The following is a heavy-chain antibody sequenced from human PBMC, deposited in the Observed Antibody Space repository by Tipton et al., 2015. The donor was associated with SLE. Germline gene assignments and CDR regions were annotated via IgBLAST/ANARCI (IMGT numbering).Heavy chain of an antibody. J-gene: IGHJ4*02. CDR1: GGSISSYY. Sequence: TLSLTCTVSGGSISSYYWSWIRQPPGKGLEWIGYIYYSGSTNYSPSLKSRATISVDTSKDQFSLKLSSVTAADTAVYYCARGESSGYLYYFDYWGQGTLVTVSS. D-gene: IGHD3-22*01. CDR3: ARGESSGYLYYFDY. V-gene: IGHV4-59*01. CDR2: IYYSGST.